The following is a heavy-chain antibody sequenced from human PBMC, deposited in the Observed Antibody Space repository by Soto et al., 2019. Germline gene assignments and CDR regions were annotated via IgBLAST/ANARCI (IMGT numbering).Heavy chain of an antibody. CDR1: GDTFTTYD. D-gene: IGHD6-13*01. Sequence: ASVKVSCKASGDTFTTYDINWVRQATGHGLEWMGWINPNSGNIGYAQKFQGRVTITADESTSTAYMELSSLRSEDTAVYYCARAYSSSWSDAYYYYYGMDVWGQGTTVTVSS. J-gene: IGHJ6*02. CDR3: ARAYSSSWSDAYYYYYGMDV. V-gene: IGHV1-8*01. CDR2: INPNSGNI.